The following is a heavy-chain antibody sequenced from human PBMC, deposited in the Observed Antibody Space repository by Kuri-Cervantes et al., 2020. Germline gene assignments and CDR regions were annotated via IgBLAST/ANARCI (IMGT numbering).Heavy chain of an antibody. D-gene: IGHD2-8*01. V-gene: IGHV4-4*02. CDR2: IYHSGST. CDR1: GGSISSSNW. Sequence: GSLRLSCAVSGGSISSSNWWSWVRQPPGKGLEWIGEIYHSGSTNYNPSLKSRVTISVDTSKNQFSLRLSSVTAADTALYYCARRMGTYYGMDVWGQGTTVTVSS. J-gene: IGHJ6*02. CDR3: ARRMGTYYGMDV.